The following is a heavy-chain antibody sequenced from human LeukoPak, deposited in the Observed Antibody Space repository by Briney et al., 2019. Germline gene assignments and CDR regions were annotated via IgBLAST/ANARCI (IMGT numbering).Heavy chain of an antibody. CDR3: ASSDPAELPNTDYYFYGMDV. Sequence: PGRSLRLSCAASGFTFSSYAMHWVRQAPGKGLEWVAVISYDGSNKYYADSVKGRFTVSRDNAKNSLYLQINTLRAEDTAVYYCASSDPAELPNTDYYFYGMDVWGQGTTVTVSS. V-gene: IGHV3-30-3*01. CDR2: ISYDGSNK. D-gene: IGHD1-26*01. CDR1: GFTFSSYA. J-gene: IGHJ6*02.